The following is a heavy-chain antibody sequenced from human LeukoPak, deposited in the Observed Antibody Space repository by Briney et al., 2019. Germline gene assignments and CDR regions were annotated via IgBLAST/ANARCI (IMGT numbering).Heavy chain of an antibody. D-gene: IGHD3-10*02. V-gene: IGHV4-59*01. CDR3: ARSMWGYAFDI. J-gene: IGHJ3*02. CDR1: GGSISSYY. CDR2: IYYSGST. Sequence: SETLSLTCTVSGGSISSYYWSWIRQPPGKGLEWIGYIYYSGSTNYNPSLKSRVTISVDTSKNQFSLKLSSVTAADTAVYYCARSMWGYAFDIWGQGTVVTVSS.